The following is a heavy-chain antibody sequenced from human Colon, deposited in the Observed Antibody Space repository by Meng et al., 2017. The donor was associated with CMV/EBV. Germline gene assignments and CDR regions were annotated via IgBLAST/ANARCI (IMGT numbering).Heavy chain of an antibody. V-gene: IGHV1-2*02. CDR2: IYPQDGGT. D-gene: IGHD6-13*01. J-gene: IGHJ4*02. Sequence: QGQLVQSGTEGKKPGASVKVSCKTSGYTFTANHLHWVRQAPGQGLEWMGWIYPQDGGTYFAQKFQDRVTLTRDTSITTAYMELSGLTSDDTVIYYCVRESWYFDFWGEGTLVTVSS. CDR1: GYTFTANH. CDR3: VRESWYFDF.